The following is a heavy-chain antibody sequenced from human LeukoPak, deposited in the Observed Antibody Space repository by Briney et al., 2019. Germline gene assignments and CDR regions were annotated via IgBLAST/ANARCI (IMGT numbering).Heavy chain of an antibody. V-gene: IGHV1-69*13. D-gene: IGHD3-3*01. Sequence: ASVKVSCKASGYTFTGYYMHWVRQAPGQGLEWMGGIIPIFGTANYAQKFQGRVTITADESTSTAYMELSSLRSEDTAVYYCASTYYDFWSGYPRGYYFDYWGQGTLVTVSS. CDR3: ASTYYDFWSGYPRGYYFDY. CDR2: IIPIFGTA. CDR1: GYTFTGYY. J-gene: IGHJ4*02.